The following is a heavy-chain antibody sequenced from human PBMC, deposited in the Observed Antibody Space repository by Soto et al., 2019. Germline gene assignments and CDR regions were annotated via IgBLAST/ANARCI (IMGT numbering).Heavy chain of an antibody. CDR1: GYSISSGYY. V-gene: IGHV4-38-2*01. CDR3: ATAPLSSSGWFDAFDI. J-gene: IGHJ3*02. CDR2: IFHSGST. D-gene: IGHD6-19*01. Sequence: PSETLSLTCAVSGYSISSGYYGGWIRQPPGKGLEWTGSIFHSGSTYYNPSLKSRVTISADTSKNQFSLRLTSVTAADTAVYYCATAPLSSSGWFDAFDIWGQGTMVT.